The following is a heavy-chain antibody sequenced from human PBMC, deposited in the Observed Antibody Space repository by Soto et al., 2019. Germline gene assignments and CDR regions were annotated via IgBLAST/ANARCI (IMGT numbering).Heavy chain of an antibody. Sequence: QVQLQESGPGLVKPSETLSLTCTVSGGSMNAYYWSWIRQPPGKGLEWIGYVSYSGTSKYNPSLESRITIALDTSGNHFSLSLSSVTAADSAVYFCARYSPPKKSYDSNPGFVDPWGQGTLVAVSS. D-gene: IGHD2-21*01. CDR1: GGSMNAYY. CDR3: ARYSPPKKSYDSNPGFVDP. CDR2: VSYSGTS. J-gene: IGHJ5*02. V-gene: IGHV4-59*01.